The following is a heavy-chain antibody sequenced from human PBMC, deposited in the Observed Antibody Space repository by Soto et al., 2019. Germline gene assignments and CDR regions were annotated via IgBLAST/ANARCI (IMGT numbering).Heavy chain of an antibody. V-gene: IGHV3-23*01. CDR1: GFTFSSYS. CDR3: AKKVNSGPGSKYFDY. J-gene: IGHJ4*02. Sequence: GGVLRLSCAASGFTFSSYSMSWVRQAPGKGLEWVSGFRTGGDDGTTYYADSVKGRFTISRDNSKNTLFLQMNSLRVEDTAIYYCAKKVNSGPGSKYFDYWGQGTLVTVSS. CDR2: FRTGGDDGTT. D-gene: IGHD3-10*01.